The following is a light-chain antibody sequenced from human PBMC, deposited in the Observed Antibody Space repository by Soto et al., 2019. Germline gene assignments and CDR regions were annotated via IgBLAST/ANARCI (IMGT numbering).Light chain of an antibody. CDR2: GAS. CDR3: QQYYTWSPVT. J-gene: IGKJ4*01. V-gene: IGKV3-15*01. Sequence: EIVMTQSPATLSVSPGEPVTLSCRASQSVSSNLAWYQQKPGQPPRLLIYGASTRANRIPARFSGSGSGTECTLTISSLQSEDFADYYCQQYYTWSPVTFGGGTKVEIK. CDR1: QSVSSN.